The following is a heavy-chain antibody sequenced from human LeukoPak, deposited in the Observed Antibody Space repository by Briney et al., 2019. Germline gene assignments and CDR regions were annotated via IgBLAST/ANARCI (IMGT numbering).Heavy chain of an antibody. CDR2: IYTSGST. V-gene: IGHV4-4*07. D-gene: IGHD6-6*01. CDR1: GGSISSYY. Sequence: SETLSLTCTVSGGSISSYYWSWIRQPAGKGLEWIGRIYTSGSTNYNPSLKSRVTMSVDTSKNQFSLKLSSVTAADTAVYYCARGAGGMAALWFDWFDPWGQGTLVTVSS. J-gene: IGHJ5*02. CDR3: ARGAGGMAALWFDWFDP.